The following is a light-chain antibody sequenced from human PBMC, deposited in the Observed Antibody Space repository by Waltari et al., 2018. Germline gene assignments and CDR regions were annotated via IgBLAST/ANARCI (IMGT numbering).Light chain of an antibody. Sequence: EIVLTQSPGTLSLSPGERATLSCRASQSVNSDNLAWYQQRPGQAPRLLIYGVYRRASGIPDRFSGSGSGTHFTPTIFSLEPEDFAVYYCQDYGSSRTFGQGTKVEFK. CDR1: QSVNSDN. V-gene: IGKV3-20*01. J-gene: IGKJ1*01. CDR2: GVY. CDR3: QDYGSSRT.